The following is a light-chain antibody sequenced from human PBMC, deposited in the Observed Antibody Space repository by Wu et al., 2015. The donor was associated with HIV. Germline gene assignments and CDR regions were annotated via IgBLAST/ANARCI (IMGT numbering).Light chain of an antibody. Sequence: EIVLTQSPATLSFSPGERATLSCRASQNIDNDLAWYQHKPGQAPRLLIYDASQRSTDIPARFSGRGSGTDFTLTISSLEPEDFAVYFCQQSGSSVTFGQGTMVDIK. V-gene: IGKV3-11*01. J-gene: IGKJ2*01. CDR1: QNIDND. CDR3: QQSGSSVT. CDR2: DAS.